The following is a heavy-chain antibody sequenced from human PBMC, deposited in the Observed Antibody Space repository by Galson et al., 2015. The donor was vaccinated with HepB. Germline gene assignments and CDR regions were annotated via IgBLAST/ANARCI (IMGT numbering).Heavy chain of an antibody. J-gene: IGHJ6*02. CDR2: ISAYNGNT. Sequence: SVKVSCKASGYTFTSYAMHWVRQAPGQRLEWMGWISAYNGNTNYAQKLQGRVTITTDTSTSTAYMELRSLRSDDTAVYYCARGSTVTGYYYYYGMDVWGQVTTVTVSS. CDR3: ARGSTVTGYYYYYGMDV. D-gene: IGHD4-17*01. CDR1: GYTFTSYA. V-gene: IGHV1-18*01.